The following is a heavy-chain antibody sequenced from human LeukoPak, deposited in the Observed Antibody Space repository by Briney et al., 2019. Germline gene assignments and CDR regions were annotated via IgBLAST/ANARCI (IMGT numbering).Heavy chain of an antibody. CDR1: GFTFSTYW. V-gene: IGHV3-7*04. D-gene: IGHD2-21*02. CDR3: ARGDDFSGDY. CDR2: IHPEGNEK. Sequence: GGSLRLSCTASGFTFSTYWMSWVRQAPGEGLEWVANIHPEGNEKYHADSVKGGFTISRDNAKNSLYLQMNSLRVEDTAVYYCARGDDFSGDYWGQGTLVTVSS. J-gene: IGHJ4*02.